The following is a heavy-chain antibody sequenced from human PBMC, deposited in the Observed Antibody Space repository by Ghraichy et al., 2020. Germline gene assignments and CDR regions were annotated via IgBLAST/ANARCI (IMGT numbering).Heavy chain of an antibody. J-gene: IGHJ3*02. D-gene: IGHD3-3*01. Sequence: LSLTCAASGFTFSSYSMNWVRQAPGKGLEWVSSISSSSSYIYYADSVKGRFTISRDNAKNSLYLQMNSLRAEDTAVYYCARVGTYYDFWSGYYDAAFDIWGQGTMVTVSS. CDR1: GFTFSSYS. V-gene: IGHV3-21*01. CDR3: ARVGTYYDFWSGYYDAAFDI. CDR2: ISSSSSYI.